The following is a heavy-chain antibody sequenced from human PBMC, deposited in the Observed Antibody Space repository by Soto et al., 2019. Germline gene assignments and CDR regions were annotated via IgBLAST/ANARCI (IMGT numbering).Heavy chain of an antibody. V-gene: IGHV1-18*01. Sequence: ASVKVSCKTPGDTFRYYGIAWVRQAAGQGLEWMGWITTYNGGNTNYAQKVQGRVTMTTDTSTSTAYMEMWSLTSDDTAVYYCARADQTTGTTVYFDNWGQGTLVTVSS. CDR2: ITTYNGGNT. D-gene: IGHD1-1*01. CDR3: ARADQTTGTTVYFDN. CDR1: GDTFRYYG. J-gene: IGHJ4*02.